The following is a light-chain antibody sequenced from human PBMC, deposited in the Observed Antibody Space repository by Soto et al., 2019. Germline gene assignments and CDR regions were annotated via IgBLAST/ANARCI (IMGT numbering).Light chain of an antibody. CDR2: DVS. Sequence: QSVLTQPASVSGSPGQSITISCTGTSSDAGGYNYVSWYQQHPGKAPKLMIYDVSNRPSGVSNRFSGSKSGNTASLTISGLQAEDEADYYCSSYTSSSTVVFGGVTKLTLL. V-gene: IGLV2-14*01. J-gene: IGLJ2*01. CDR3: SSYTSSSTVV. CDR1: SSDAGGYNY.